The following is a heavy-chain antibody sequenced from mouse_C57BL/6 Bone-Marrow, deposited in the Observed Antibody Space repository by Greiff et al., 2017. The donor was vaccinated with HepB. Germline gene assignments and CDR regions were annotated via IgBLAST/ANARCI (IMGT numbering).Heavy chain of an antibody. CDR2: IWRGGST. D-gene: IGHD2-4*01. V-gene: IGHV2-5*01. Sequence: QVQLQQSGPGLVQPSQRLSITCTVSGFSFTSYGVHWVRQSPGKGLEWLGVIWRGGSTDYNAAFMSRLSITKDNSKSQVFFKMNSLQADDTAIYYCAKKSPYYDYDDYAMDYWGQGTSVTVSS. CDR3: AKKSPYYDYDDYAMDY. CDR1: GFSFTSYG. J-gene: IGHJ4*01.